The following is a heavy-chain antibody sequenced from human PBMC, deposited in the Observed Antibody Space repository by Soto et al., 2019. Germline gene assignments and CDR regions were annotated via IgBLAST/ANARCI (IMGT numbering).Heavy chain of an antibody. CDR3: ARRRPTGYYNY. Sequence: QVQLVESGGDLVKPGGSLRLSCAASGFPFSDYYMSWLRQAPGKGLEWVSSISSSSSDTNYAQSVKGRFTISRDNAKNSLHLQMNSLRAEDTAEYYCARRRPTGYYNYWGQGTLVTVSA. V-gene: IGHV3-11*05. J-gene: IGHJ4*02. D-gene: IGHD3-9*01. CDR1: GFPFSDYY. CDR2: ISSSSSDT.